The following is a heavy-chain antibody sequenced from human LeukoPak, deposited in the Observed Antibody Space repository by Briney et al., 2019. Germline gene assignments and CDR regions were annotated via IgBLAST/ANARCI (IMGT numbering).Heavy chain of an antibody. J-gene: IGHJ3*02. CDR3: TRESYYYGSGSHSSHPDAFDI. V-gene: IGHV3-49*03. CDR2: IRSKAYGGTT. D-gene: IGHD3-10*01. Sequence: GGSLRLSCTASGFTFGDYAMSWFRQAPGKGLEWVGFIRSKAYGGTTEYAASVKGRFTISRDDSKSIAYLQMNSLKTEDTAVYYCTRESYYYGSGSHSSHPDAFDIWGQGTMVTVSS. CDR1: GFTFGDYA.